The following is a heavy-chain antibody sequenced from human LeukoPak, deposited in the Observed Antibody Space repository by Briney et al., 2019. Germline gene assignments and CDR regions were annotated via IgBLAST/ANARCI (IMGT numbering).Heavy chain of an antibody. CDR1: GYTFTSYD. CDR3: ARAYGVPIFGVVIIDNYYGMDV. J-gene: IGHJ6*02. Sequence: ASVKVSCKASGYTFTSYDINWVRQATGQGLEWMGWMNPNSGNTGYAQKFQGRVTMTRNTSISTAYMELSSLRSEGTAVYYCARAYGVPIFGVVIIDNYYGMDVWGQGTTVTVSS. D-gene: IGHD3-3*01. V-gene: IGHV1-8*01. CDR2: MNPNSGNT.